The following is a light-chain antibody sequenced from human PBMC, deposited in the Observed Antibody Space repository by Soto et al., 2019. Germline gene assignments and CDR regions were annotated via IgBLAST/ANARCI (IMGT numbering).Light chain of an antibody. V-gene: IGKV1-9*01. CDR2: AAS. CDR3: QQLLSYPIT. J-gene: IGKJ5*01. CDR1: QGISSY. Sequence: DIQLTHSPSFLSASVGDIVTITCGASQGISSYLAWYQQKPGKAPKLLIYAASTLQSGVPLRFSGSGSGTSFTLTISSLQPEDFATYYCQQLLSYPITFGQGTRLEIK.